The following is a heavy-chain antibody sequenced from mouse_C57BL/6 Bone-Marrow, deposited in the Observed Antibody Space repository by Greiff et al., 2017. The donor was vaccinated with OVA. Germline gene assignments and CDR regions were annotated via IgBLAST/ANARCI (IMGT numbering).Heavy chain of an antibody. V-gene: IGHV1-74*01. CDR2: IHPSDSDT. Sequence: QVQLQQPGAELVKPGASVKVSCKASGYTFTSYWMHWVKQRPGQGLEWIGRIHPSDSDTNYNQKFKGKATLTVDKSSSTAYIQLSSLTSEDSAVYYCAIKENWLGSYFDYWGQGTTLTVSS. CDR1: GYTFTSYW. D-gene: IGHD2-2*01. CDR3: AIKENWLGSYFDY. J-gene: IGHJ2*01.